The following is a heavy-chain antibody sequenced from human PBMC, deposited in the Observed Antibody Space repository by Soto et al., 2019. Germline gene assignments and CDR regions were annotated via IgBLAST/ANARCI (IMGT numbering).Heavy chain of an antibody. CDR2: IYYSGST. J-gene: IGHJ6*02. V-gene: IGHV4-39*01. CDR3: ARPYSSGWFYGMDV. Sequence: PSETLSLTCTVSGGSISSSSYYWGWIRQPPGKGLEWIGSIYYSGSTYYNPSLKSRVTISVDTSKNQFSLKLSSVTAADTAVYYCARPYSSGWFYGMDVWGQGTTVTVSS. CDR1: GGSISSSSYY. D-gene: IGHD6-19*01.